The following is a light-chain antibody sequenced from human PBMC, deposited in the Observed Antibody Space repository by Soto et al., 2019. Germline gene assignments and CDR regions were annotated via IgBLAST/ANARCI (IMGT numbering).Light chain of an antibody. CDR3: QQYNTYST. CDR2: KGS. J-gene: IGKJ5*01. CDR1: QTSHSW. V-gene: IGKV1-5*03. Sequence: DIEMTQSPSTGSGSVGDRVTITGRSSQTSHSWLAWFQQKPGKAPKLLIYKGSSLETGLPSRFRGSGSGTEFTLTISSMQPDDFATYYCQQYNTYSTVGPATRLEI.